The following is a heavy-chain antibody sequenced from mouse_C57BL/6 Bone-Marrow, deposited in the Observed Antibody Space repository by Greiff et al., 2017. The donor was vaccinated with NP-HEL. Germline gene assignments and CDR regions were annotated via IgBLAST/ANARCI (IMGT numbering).Heavy chain of an antibody. CDR2: IYPRSGNT. CDR3: ARTTVVAPVYFDY. Sequence: VKLMESGAELARPGASVKLSCKASGYTFTSYGISWVKQRTGQGLEWIGEIYPRSGNTYYNEKFKGKATLTADKSSSTAYMELRSLTSEDSAVYFCARTTVVAPVYFDYWGQGTTLTVSS. D-gene: IGHD1-1*01. V-gene: IGHV1-81*01. J-gene: IGHJ2*01. CDR1: GYTFTSYG.